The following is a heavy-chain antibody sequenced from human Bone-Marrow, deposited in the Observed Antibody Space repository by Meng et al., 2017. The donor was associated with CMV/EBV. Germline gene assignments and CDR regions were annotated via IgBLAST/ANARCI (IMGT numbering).Heavy chain of an antibody. V-gene: IGHV3-30*04. D-gene: IGHD3-3*01. Sequence: GESLKISCAASGFTFSSYAMHWVRQAPGKGLEWVAVISYDGSNKYYADSVKGRFTISRDNSKNTLYLQMNSLRAEDTAVYYCARDGPNHRNILEWLSHYYYYGMDVWGQGTTVTVSS. CDR3: ARDGPNHRNILEWLSHYYYYGMDV. CDR1: GFTFSSYA. CDR2: ISYDGSNK. J-gene: IGHJ6*02.